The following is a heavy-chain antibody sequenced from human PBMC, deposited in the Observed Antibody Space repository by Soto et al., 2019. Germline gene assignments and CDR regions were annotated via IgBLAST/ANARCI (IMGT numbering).Heavy chain of an antibody. CDR3: ARGARNYYDFDY. CDR2: IYTDGSRA. J-gene: IGHJ4*02. D-gene: IGHD1-26*01. Sequence: EVQLVESGGGLVQPGGSLRLSCAASGFTFSSYWMHWVRQAPGKGLVWVSRIYTDGSRADYADSVKGRFTISRDNAKNTVYLQVTSLGAEDTAVYYCARGARNYYDFDYWGQGTLVTVSS. CDR1: GFTFSSYW. V-gene: IGHV3-74*01.